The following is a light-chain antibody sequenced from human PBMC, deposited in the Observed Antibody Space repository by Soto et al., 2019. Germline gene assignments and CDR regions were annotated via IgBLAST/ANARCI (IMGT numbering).Light chain of an antibody. Sequence: QSALTQPASVSGSPGQSITISCTGTSSDVGAYNYVSWYQQHPGKAPKLMIYDVSNRPSGVSDRFSGSKSGNTASLTISGLQAEDEADYYCSSYTSSSTPLYLFGTGTKLTVL. CDR1: SSDVGAYNY. J-gene: IGLJ1*01. CDR3: SSYTSSSTPLYL. CDR2: DVS. V-gene: IGLV2-14*01.